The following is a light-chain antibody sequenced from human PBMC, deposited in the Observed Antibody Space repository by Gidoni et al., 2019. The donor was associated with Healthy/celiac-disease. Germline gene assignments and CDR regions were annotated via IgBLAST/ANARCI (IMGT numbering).Light chain of an antibody. CDR1: RSNRGSNY. V-gene: IGLV1-47*01. Sequence: QSVLTQPPSASGTPGPRVTIPCSGSRSNRGSNYVYWYQQLPGTAPKLLIYRNNQRPSGVPDRFSGSKSGTSASLAISGLRSEDEADYYCAAWDDSLSGYVVFGGGTKLTVL. J-gene: IGLJ2*01. CDR2: RNN. CDR3: AAWDDSLSGYVV.